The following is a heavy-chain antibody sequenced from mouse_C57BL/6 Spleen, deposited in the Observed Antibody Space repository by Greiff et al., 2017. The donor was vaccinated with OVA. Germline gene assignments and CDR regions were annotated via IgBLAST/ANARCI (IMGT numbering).Heavy chain of an antibody. CDR3: ARFPDGYSHAMDY. D-gene: IGHD2-3*01. CDR1: GSTFTSYW. V-gene: IGHV1-69*01. Sequence: QVQLQQPGAELVMPGASVKLSCKASGSTFTSYWMHWVKQRPGQGLEWIGEIDPTDSYTNYHQKFKGQSTLTVDKSARTAYMQLSSLTSEVSAVYYCARFPDGYSHAMDYWGQGTSVTVSS. J-gene: IGHJ4*01. CDR2: IDPTDSYT.